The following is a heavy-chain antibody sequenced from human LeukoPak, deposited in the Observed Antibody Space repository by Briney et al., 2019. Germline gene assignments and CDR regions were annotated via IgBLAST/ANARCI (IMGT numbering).Heavy chain of an antibody. CDR2: TYYRSKWYS. J-gene: IGHJ6*03. CDR3: AKDRWAYQAARTGYMDV. V-gene: IGHV6-1*01. D-gene: IGHD6-6*01. Sequence: SQTLSLTCAISGDSVSSNSAAWNWIRQSPSRGLEWLGRTYYRSKWYSDYAVSVKSRITINPDTSKNQFSLQLNSVTPEDTAVYYCAKDRWAYQAARTGYMDVWGKGTTVTVSS. CDR1: GDSVSSNSAA.